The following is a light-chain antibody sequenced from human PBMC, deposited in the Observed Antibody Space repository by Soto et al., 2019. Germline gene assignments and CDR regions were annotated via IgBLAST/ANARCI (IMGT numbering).Light chain of an antibody. CDR3: QQIYRTPYT. Sequence: DIQMTQSPSSVSASVGDRVTITCRASQTFNKFLDWYQQKPGKAPKLLIYAASSLQGGVPSRFSGSGSGTDFTLTIRSLQPEDFSTYYCQQIYRTPYTFGQGTKLEI. CDR2: AAS. J-gene: IGKJ2*01. CDR1: QTFNKF. V-gene: IGKV1-39*01.